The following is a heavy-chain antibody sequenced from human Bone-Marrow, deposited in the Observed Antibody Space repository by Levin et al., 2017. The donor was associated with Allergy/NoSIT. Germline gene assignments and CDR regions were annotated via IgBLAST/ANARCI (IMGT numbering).Heavy chain of an antibody. CDR2: IDGGGVT. J-gene: IGHJ5*02. Sequence: GGSLRLSCAAPGFTVRNNYMTWVRQAPGKGLEWVSGIDGGGVTYYADSVRGRFSISRDNSKNTLYLQMNSLRAEDTAADYCAREGSASTWEWWFDPWGQGTLVTVSS. CDR1: GFTVRNNY. D-gene: IGHD3-3*01. V-gene: IGHV3-66*01. CDR3: AREGSASTWEWWFDP.